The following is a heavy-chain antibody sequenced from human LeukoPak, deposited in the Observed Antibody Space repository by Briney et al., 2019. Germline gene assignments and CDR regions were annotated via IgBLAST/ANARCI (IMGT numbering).Heavy chain of an antibody. J-gene: IGHJ4*02. CDR1: GGSVSSGSYY. CDR3: AGDPYGDYVADY. D-gene: IGHD4-17*01. V-gene: IGHV4-61*01. Sequence: SSETLSLTCTVSGGSVSSGSYYWSWIRQPPGKGLEWIGYIYYSGSTNYNPSLKSRVTISVDTSKNQFSLKLSSVTAADTAVYYCAGDPYGDYVADYWGQGTLVTVSS. CDR2: IYYSGST.